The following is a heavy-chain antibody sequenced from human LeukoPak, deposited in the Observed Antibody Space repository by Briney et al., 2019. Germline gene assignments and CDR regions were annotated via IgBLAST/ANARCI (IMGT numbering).Heavy chain of an antibody. CDR2: ITHSGTT. J-gene: IGHJ4*02. V-gene: IGHV4-39*07. Sequence: PSETLSLTCTVSGGSISSTSYYWGWIRQPPNRGLEWIGEITHSGTTNYNPSLKSRVTISEDTSKNQFSLNLNSVTAADTAVYYCARGPPRDYASSGFYFNYWGRGTLVIVSS. D-gene: IGHD3-22*01. CDR3: ARGPPRDYASSGFYFNY. CDR1: GGSISSTSYY.